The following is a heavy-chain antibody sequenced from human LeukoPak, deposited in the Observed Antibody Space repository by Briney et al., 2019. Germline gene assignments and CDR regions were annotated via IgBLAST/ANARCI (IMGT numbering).Heavy chain of an antibody. CDR1: GFTFSHCS. Sequence: GGSLRLSCAASGFTFSHCSMNWVRQAPGKGLEWVSLISWDGGTRYYADSVKGRFTISRDNTKNSLYLQMSSLRTEDTAFYFCAKEAIEAAALDYWGQGTLVTVSS. V-gene: IGHV3-43*01. CDR3: AKEAIEAAALDY. D-gene: IGHD6-13*01. CDR2: ISWDGGTR. J-gene: IGHJ4*02.